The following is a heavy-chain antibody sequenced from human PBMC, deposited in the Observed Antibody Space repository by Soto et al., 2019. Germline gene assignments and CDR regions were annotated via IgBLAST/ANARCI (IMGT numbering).Heavy chain of an antibody. CDR1: GFTFSSYS. CDR2: ISSSSSTI. V-gene: IGHV3-48*02. Sequence: GGSLRLSCAASGFTFSSYSMNWVRQAPGKGLEWVSYISSSSSTIYYADSVKGRFTISRDNAKNSLYLQMNSLRDEDTAVYYCARDPYDFWSGYYATEYYGMDVWGQGTTVTVSS. CDR3: ARDPYDFWSGYYATEYYGMDV. D-gene: IGHD3-3*01. J-gene: IGHJ6*02.